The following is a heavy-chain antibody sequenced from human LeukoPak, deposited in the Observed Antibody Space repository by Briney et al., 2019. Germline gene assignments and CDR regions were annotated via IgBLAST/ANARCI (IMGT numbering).Heavy chain of an antibody. D-gene: IGHD1-26*01. V-gene: IGHV4-4*07. J-gene: IGHJ4*02. CDR2: MHTSGST. CDR1: GGSISSYY. Sequence: SETLSLTCTVSGGSISSYYWNWIRQPAGKGLEWIGRMHTSGSTNYNPSLKSRVTMSVDTSKNQFTLKLSSVTAADTAVYYCARDRGSGRYSWGQGTLVTVSS. CDR3: ARDRGSGRYS.